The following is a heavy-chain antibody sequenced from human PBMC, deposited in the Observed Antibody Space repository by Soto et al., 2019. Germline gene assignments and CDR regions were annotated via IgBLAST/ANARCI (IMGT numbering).Heavy chain of an antibody. D-gene: IGHD2-15*01. CDR1: GGSISSSSYY. J-gene: IGHJ5*02. Sequence: SETLSLTCTVSGGSISSSSYYWSWIRQPPGKGLEWIGYIYYSGSTNYNPSLKSRVTISVDTSKNQFSLKLSSVTAADTAVYYCARDHCSGGSCYSNWFDPWGQGTLVTVSS. CDR2: IYYSGST. CDR3: ARDHCSGGSCYSNWFDP. V-gene: IGHV4-61*01.